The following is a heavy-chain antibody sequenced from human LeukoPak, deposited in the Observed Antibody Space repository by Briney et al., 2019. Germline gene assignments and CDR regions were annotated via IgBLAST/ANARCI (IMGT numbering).Heavy chain of an antibody. Sequence: GGSLRLSCAASGFTFSSYWMHWVRQAPGKGLEWVANIKQDGSEKYYVDSVKGRFTISRDNAKNSLYLQMNSLRAEDTAVYSCVRDGDTSGYTNWGQGTLVTVSS. CDR1: GFTFSSYW. CDR2: IKQDGSEK. J-gene: IGHJ4*02. CDR3: VRDGDTSGYTN. D-gene: IGHD3-22*01. V-gene: IGHV3-7*01.